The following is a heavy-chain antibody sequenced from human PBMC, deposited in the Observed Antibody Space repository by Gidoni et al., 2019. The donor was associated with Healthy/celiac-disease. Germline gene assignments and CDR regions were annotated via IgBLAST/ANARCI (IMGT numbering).Heavy chain of an antibody. D-gene: IGHD2-15*01. CDR2: IYWDDDK. J-gene: IGHJ5*02. CDR1: GLSLSTSGVG. V-gene: IGHV2-5*02. Sequence: ITLQESGPTMVQPTQTLTLTCTFSGLSLSTSGVGVALIRQPPGKYLEWLALIYWDDDKRYSPSMKSRLTINKETSKNQVVLTMTNMDPVDTATYYCAHRASTRVRWFDPWGQGTLVTVSS. CDR3: AHRASTRVRWFDP.